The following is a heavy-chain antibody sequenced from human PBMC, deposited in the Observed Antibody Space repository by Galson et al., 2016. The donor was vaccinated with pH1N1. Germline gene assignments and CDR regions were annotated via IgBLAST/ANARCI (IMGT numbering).Heavy chain of an antibody. Sequence: SVKVSCKASGYTFTTYAMHWVRQAPGQRLEWMGWINAGNTNTKYSQNLQGRVTITRDTSASTAYMYLSSLRSEDTAVYYCARVNHYYYYGMDVWGQGTTVTVSS. CDR1: GYTFTTYA. J-gene: IGHJ6*02. CDR2: INAGNTNT. CDR3: ARVNHYYYYGMDV. D-gene: IGHD1-14*01. V-gene: IGHV1-3*01.